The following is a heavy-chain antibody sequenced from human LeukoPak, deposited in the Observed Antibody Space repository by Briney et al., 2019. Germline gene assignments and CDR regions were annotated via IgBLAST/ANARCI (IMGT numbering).Heavy chain of an antibody. V-gene: IGHV3-30-3*01. CDR3: ARVAWPDAFDI. J-gene: IGHJ3*02. CDR1: GFTFSSYA. D-gene: IGHD5-24*01. Sequence: PGGSLRLSCAASGFTFSSYAMHWVRQAPGKGLEWVAVISYDGSNKYYADSVKGRLTVSRDNSKNTLYLQMNGLRAEDTAVYYCARVAWPDAFDIWGQGTMVTVS. CDR2: ISYDGSNK.